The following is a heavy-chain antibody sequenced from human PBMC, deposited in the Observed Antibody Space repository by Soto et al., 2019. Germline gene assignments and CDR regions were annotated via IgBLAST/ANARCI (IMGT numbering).Heavy chain of an antibody. Sequence: GGSLRLSCAASGFTFSSYAMSWVRQAPGKGLEWVSAISGSGGSTYYADSVKGRFTISRDNSKNTLYLQMNSLRAEDTAVYYCAKDALWFGELLDAPFDYWGQGTLVTVSS. CDR1: GFTFSSYA. V-gene: IGHV3-23*01. D-gene: IGHD3-10*01. CDR3: AKDALWFGELLDAPFDY. J-gene: IGHJ4*02. CDR2: ISGSGGST.